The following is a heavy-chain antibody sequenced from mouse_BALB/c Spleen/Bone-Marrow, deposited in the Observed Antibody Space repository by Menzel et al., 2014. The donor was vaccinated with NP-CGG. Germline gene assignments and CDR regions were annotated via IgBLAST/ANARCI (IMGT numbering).Heavy chain of an antibody. J-gene: IGHJ2*01. CDR2: IYPGDGDT. V-gene: IGHV1-80*01. D-gene: IGHD2-10*02. CDR3: ARKYGDY. CDR1: GYVISSYW. Sequence: QVQLQQSGAELARPGSSVKISCKASGYVISSYWMNWVQQRPGQGLEWIGQIYPGDGDTNYIGKFMGKATPTADKSSSTDYMQLSSLTSEDSAVYFCARKYGDYWGQCTTLTVSS.